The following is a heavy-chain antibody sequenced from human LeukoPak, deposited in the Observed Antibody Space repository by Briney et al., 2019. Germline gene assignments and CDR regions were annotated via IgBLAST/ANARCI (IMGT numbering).Heavy chain of an antibody. CDR3: ARDLRGIAARLAY. CDR2: ISSSSSYI. Sequence: AGGSLRLSCAASGFTFSSYSMNWVRQAPGKWLEWVSSISSSSSYIYYADSVNGRFTISRDNAKNSLYLQMNSLRAEDTAVYYCARDLRGIAARLAYWGQGTLVTVSS. CDR1: GFTFSSYS. V-gene: IGHV3-21*01. J-gene: IGHJ4*02. D-gene: IGHD6-6*01.